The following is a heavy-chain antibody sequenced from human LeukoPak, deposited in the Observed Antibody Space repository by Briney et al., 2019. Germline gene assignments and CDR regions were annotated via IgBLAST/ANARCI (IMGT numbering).Heavy chain of an antibody. Sequence: GESLKISCKASGYRVTTDYIGWVRQMPGKGLEWMGIIYPDDSETNYSPSFQGQVSMSVDKSITTAYLQWSSLKASDTAIYYCARQAYGSHFDAFDIWGQGTMVTVSS. CDR1: GYRVTTDY. D-gene: IGHD3-22*01. V-gene: IGHV5-51*01. CDR3: ARQAYGSHFDAFDI. J-gene: IGHJ3*02. CDR2: IYPDDSET.